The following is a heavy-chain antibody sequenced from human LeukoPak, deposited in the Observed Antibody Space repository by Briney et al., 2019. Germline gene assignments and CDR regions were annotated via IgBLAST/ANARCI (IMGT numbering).Heavy chain of an antibody. J-gene: IGHJ6*03. CDR1: GFTFSSYS. CDR2: ITSSGSYI. D-gene: IGHD1-26*01. CDR3: ARDPYSGSYGDYYYYYMDL. V-gene: IGHV3-21*01. Sequence: IPGGSLRLSCAASGFTFSSYSMNWVRQAPGKGLEWASSITSSGSYIYYADSVKGRFTISRDNAKNSLYLQMNSLRAEDTAVYYCARDPYSGSYGDYYYYYMDLWGQGTTVTISS.